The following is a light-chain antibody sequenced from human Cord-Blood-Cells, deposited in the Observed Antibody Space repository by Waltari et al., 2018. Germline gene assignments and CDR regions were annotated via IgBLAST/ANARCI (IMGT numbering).Light chain of an antibody. CDR2: EGS. J-gene: IGLJ3*02. CDR1: SSDVGSYNL. V-gene: IGLV2-23*01. Sequence: QSALTQPASVSGSPGQSITISCTGTSSDVGSYNLFSCYQQHPGKAPILMIYEGSTRPSGVSNRFSGSKSGNTASLTISGLQAEDEADYYCCSYAGSSTLVFGGGTKLTVL. CDR3: CSYAGSSTLV.